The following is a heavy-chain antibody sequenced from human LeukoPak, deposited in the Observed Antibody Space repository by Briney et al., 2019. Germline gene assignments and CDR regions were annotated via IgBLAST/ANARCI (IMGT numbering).Heavy chain of an antibody. CDR3: ARDEESGLWFGELSWSHHYFDY. D-gene: IGHD3-10*01. CDR1: GFTFSDYY. J-gene: IGHJ4*02. V-gene: IGHV3-11*01. Sequence: GGSLRLSCAASGFTFSDYYMSWIRQAPGKGLEWVSYISSSGSTIYYADSVKGRFTISRDNAKNSLYLQMNSLRAEDTAVYYCARDEESGLWFGELSWSHHYFDYWGQGTLVTVSS. CDR2: ISSSGSTI.